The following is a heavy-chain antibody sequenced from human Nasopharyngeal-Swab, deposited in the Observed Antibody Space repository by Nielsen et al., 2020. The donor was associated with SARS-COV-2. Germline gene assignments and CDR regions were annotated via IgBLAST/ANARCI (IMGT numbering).Heavy chain of an antibody. CDR2: IKQDGSEK. V-gene: IGHV3-7*01. Sequence: WIRQPPGKGLEWVANIKQDGSEKYYVESVKGRFTISRDNAKNSLYLQMNSLRAEDTAVYYCAREAATRPTNWFDPWGQGTLVTVSS. D-gene: IGHD2-15*01. J-gene: IGHJ5*02. CDR3: AREAATRPTNWFDP.